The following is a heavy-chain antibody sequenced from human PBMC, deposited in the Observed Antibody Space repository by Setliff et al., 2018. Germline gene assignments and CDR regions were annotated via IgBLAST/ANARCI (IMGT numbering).Heavy chain of an antibody. CDR3: TRLVEFPLEKGFPYDHKDH. CDR1: GGSISSGGYY. J-gene: IGHJ4*02. V-gene: IGHV4-31*01. CDR2: IYYSGST. Sequence: PSETLSLTCTVSGGSISSGGYYWSWIRQHPGKGLEWIGYIYYSGSTYYNSSLKSLITMTRDTSITTVYMELNILRSDDTAMYYCTRLVEFPLEKGFPYDHKDHWGQGTLVTVSS. D-gene: IGHD3-10*01.